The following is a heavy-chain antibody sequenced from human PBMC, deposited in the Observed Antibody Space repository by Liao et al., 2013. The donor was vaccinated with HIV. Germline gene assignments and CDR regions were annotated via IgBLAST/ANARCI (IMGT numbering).Heavy chain of an antibody. D-gene: IGHD3-22*01. J-gene: IGHJ3*02. CDR3: ARAVSSGYYHDAFDI. V-gene: IGHV4-30-2*01. CDR1: GGSISSGGYS. CDR2: IYHSGST. Sequence: QLQLQESGPGLVKPSQTLSLTCAVSGGSISSGGYSWSWIRQPPGKGLEWIGYIYHSGSTYYNPSLKSRVTISVDRSKNQFSLKLSSVTAADTAVYYCARAVSSGYYHDAFDIWGQGTMVTVSS.